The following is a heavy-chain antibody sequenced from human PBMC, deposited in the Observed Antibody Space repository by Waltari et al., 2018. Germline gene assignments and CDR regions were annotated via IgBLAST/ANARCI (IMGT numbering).Heavy chain of an antibody. D-gene: IGHD2-8*02. CDR3: ARSRVVSPYDLDF. CDR1: GGSISSSSYY. J-gene: IGHJ4*02. Sequence: QPQLQESGPGLVKPSETLSLTFTVSGGSISSSSYYWGWIRQPPGKGLEWIGSSDYSGSTYYDPSLKGRVTISVDTSKNQFSLKLSSVTAADTAVYYCARSRVVSPYDLDFWGQGTLVTVSS. V-gene: IGHV4-39*07. CDR2: SDYSGST.